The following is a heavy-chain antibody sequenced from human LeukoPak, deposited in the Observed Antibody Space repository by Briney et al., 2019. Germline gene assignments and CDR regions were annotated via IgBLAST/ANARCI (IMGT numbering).Heavy chain of an antibody. J-gene: IGHJ4*02. CDR2: IYWNDDK. V-gene: IGHV2-5*01. D-gene: IGHD3-3*01. CDR3: AHIDPTLFGYDY. Sequence: SGPTLVNPTQTLTLTCTFSGFSLRTSGVGVGWIRQPPGKALEWLALIYWNDDKRYSPSLMSRLTITKDTSKNQVVLTMTNMDPVDTATYYCAHIDPTLFGYDYWGQGTLVTVSS. CDR1: GFSLRTSGVG.